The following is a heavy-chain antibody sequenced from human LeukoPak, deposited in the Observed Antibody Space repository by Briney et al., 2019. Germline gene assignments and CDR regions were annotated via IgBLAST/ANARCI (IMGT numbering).Heavy chain of an antibody. CDR3: ARDLWFGELLSRGDY. D-gene: IGHD3-10*01. Sequence: GGSLRLSCAASGFTFDGYVMSWVRQAPGKGLEWVSGINWNGGSTGYADSVKGRLTISRDNAKNSLYMQMNSLRAEDTALYYCARDLWFGELLSRGDYWGQGTLVTVSS. J-gene: IGHJ4*02. CDR1: GFTFDGYV. V-gene: IGHV3-20*04. CDR2: INWNGGST.